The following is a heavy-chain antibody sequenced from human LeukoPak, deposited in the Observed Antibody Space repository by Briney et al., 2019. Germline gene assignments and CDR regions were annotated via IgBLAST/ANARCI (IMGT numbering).Heavy chain of an antibody. V-gene: IGHV4-39*01. CDR2: IYYSGST. CDR1: GGSISSSNYY. J-gene: IGHJ6*02. Sequence: SETLSLTCTVSGGSISSSNYYWGWIRQPPGKGLEWIGSIYYSGSTFYNPSLKSRVTISVDTSKNQFSLKLSSVTAADTAVYYCASPWDYGGYGMDVWGQGTTVPSP. D-gene: IGHD4-23*01. CDR3: ASPWDYGGYGMDV.